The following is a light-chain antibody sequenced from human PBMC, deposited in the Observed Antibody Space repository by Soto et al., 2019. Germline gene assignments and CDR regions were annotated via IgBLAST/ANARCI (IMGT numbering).Light chain of an antibody. CDR2: GES. CDR1: QSVSSSY. Sequence: EIVLTQSPGTLSLSPGERATLSCRASQSVSSSYLAWYQQTPGQAPRLLIYGESSRATGIPDRFSGSGSGTDFTLTISRLEPEDFAVYYCQQYGSSPPITFGQGTRLEIK. V-gene: IGKV3-20*01. CDR3: QQYGSSPPIT. J-gene: IGKJ5*01.